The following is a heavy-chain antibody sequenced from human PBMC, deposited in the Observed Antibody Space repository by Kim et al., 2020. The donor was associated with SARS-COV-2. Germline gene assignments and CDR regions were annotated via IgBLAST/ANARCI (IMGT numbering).Heavy chain of an antibody. CDR2: IYYSGST. Sequence: SETLSLTCTVSGGSISSSSYSWGWIRQPPGKGLEWIGSIYYSGSTYYNPSLKSRVTISVDTSKYQFSLKLSSVTAADTAVYYCASHAALSSSDSWGRGILVTVSS. CDR1: GGSISSSSYS. V-gene: IGHV4-39*01. J-gene: IGHJ4*02. D-gene: IGHD6-13*01. CDR3: ASHAALSSSDS.